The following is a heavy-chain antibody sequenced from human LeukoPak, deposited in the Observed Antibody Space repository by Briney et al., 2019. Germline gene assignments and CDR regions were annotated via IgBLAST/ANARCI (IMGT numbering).Heavy chain of an antibody. CDR3: ARHVAAGPFDP. V-gene: IGHV4-61*08. CDR2: TFHSGST. Sequence: SETLSLTCTVSGDPMSSGGYYWDWIRQSPEKGLEWIGDTFHSGSTNYNPSLKSRVTMSVDTSKNQFSLRLSSLTAADTAVYFCARHVAAGPFDPWGQGTLVTVSS. CDR1: GDPMSSGGYY. D-gene: IGHD6-13*01. J-gene: IGHJ5*02.